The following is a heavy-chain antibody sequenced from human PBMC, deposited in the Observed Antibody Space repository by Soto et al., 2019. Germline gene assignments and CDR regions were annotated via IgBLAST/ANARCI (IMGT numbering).Heavy chain of an antibody. CDR3: ARGLILGGSTYGLDY. CDR1: SGSISSDDYY. V-gene: IGHV4-30-4*01. Sequence: QVRLQESGPGLVKPSQTLSLTCTVSSGSISSDDYYWTWIRQPPGKGLAYIGSIYYNGTTNYDPSLKRLLTISRDTSKNPCSLEFISVTVAETAVYYCARGLILGGSTYGLDYWGQGTLITVSS. CDR2: IYYNGTT. D-gene: IGHD5-18*01. J-gene: IGHJ4*02.